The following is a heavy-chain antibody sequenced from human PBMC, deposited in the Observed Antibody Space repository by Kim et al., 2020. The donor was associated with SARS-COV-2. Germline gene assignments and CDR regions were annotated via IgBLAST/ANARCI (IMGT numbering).Heavy chain of an antibody. J-gene: IGHJ4*02. CDR1: GFTFSVYG. V-gene: IGHV3-33*06. CDR2: IRSDGSNK. Sequence: GGSLRLSCAASGFTFSVYGMHWVRQAPGKGLEWVAVIRSDGSNKYYADSVKDRFTISRDNSKIMLFLQMNSLRAEDTAVYYCANFESWGQGTLVTVSS. CDR3: ANFES.